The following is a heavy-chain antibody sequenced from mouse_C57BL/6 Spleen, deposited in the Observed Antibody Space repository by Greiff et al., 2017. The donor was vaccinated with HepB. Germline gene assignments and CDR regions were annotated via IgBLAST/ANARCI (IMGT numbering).Heavy chain of an antibody. CDR1: GYTFTSYW. V-gene: IGHV1-52*01. J-gene: IGHJ1*03. D-gene: IGHD2-4*01. CDR3: ARTYYDYDDWYFDV. CDR2: IDPSDSET. Sequence: QVQLQQPGAELVRPGSSVKLSCKASGYTFTSYWMHWVKQRPIQGLEWIGNIDPSDSETHYNQNFKDKATLTVAKSSSTAYMQLSSLTSEDSAVYYCARTYYDYDDWYFDVWGTGTTVTVSS.